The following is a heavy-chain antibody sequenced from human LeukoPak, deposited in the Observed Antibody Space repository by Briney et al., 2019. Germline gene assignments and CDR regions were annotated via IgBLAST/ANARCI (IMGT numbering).Heavy chain of an antibody. CDR1: GYSFSGSY. D-gene: IGHD3-3*01. V-gene: IGHV1-2*02. J-gene: IGHJ4*02. CDR3: VRGRSGPTHSFDF. CDR2: INPDSRGT. Sequence: ASVKVSCKSSGYSFSGSYMHWVRQARGLGLEWMGWINPDSRGTFLAERVQGRVTMTGEKSMNTVYMELNSLKADDTGVYFCVRGRSGPTHSFDFCGQGTMVTVSP.